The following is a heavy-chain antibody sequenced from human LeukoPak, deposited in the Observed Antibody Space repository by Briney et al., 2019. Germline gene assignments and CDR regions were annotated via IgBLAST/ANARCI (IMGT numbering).Heavy chain of an antibody. V-gene: IGHV3-30*04. D-gene: IGHD2-8*01. Sequence: GRSLRLSSAPSRFTSSDYAMHCGPQAPRKGLEWVAVITFDGSSKYYGDSMKGRFTISRDNSKNTLYLQMNSLRAEDTAVYYCARNPPRTTFDIWGQGTMVTVSS. CDR2: ITFDGSSK. CDR1: RFTSSDYA. J-gene: IGHJ3*02. CDR3: ARNPPRTTFDI.